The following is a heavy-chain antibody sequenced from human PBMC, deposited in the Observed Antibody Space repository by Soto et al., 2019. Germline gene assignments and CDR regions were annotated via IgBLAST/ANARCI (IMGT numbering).Heavy chain of an antibody. Sequence: QVQLVESGGGVVQPGRSLRLSCAASGFTFSSYGMHWVRQAPGKGLEWVAVIWYDGSNKYYADSVKGRFTISRDNSKNTLYLQMNSLRAEETAVYYCARDRSVVISAWWFDPWGQGTLVTVSS. D-gene: IGHD3-22*01. V-gene: IGHV3-33*01. CDR2: IWYDGSNK. J-gene: IGHJ5*02. CDR1: GFTFSSYG. CDR3: ARDRSVVISAWWFDP.